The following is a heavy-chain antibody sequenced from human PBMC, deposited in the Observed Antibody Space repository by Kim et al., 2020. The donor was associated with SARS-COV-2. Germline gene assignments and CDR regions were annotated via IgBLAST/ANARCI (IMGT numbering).Heavy chain of an antibody. J-gene: IGHJ4*01. CDR1: GFTFSDYA. Sequence: GGSLRLSWAASGFTFSDYAMSWVRQAPGKGVEWVSLISDNADNTLYADSVKGRFTISRDNSKNNLILRMCSLRGDDTALYFFAKGAGRGRSFWPFDYGG. CDR2: ISDNADNT. D-gene: IGHD3-10*01. V-gene: IGHV3-23*01. CDR3: AKGAGRGRSFWPFDY.